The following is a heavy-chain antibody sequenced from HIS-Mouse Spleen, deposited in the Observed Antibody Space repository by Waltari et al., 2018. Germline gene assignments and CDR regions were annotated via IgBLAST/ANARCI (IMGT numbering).Heavy chain of an antibody. Sequence: LQLQESGPGLVKPSETLSLTCTVSGGPISSSSYYLGWIRQPPGKGLEWIGSIYYSGSTYYNPSLKSRVTISEDTSKNQFSLKLSSVTAADTAVYYCAREIPYSSSWYDWYFDLWGRGTLVTVSS. CDR1: GGPISSSSYY. D-gene: IGHD6-13*01. V-gene: IGHV4-39*07. CDR3: AREIPYSSSWYDWYFDL. CDR2: IYYSGST. J-gene: IGHJ2*01.